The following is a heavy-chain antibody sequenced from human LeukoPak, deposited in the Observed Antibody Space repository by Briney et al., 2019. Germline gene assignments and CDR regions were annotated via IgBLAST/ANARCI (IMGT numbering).Heavy chain of an antibody. J-gene: IGHJ4*02. V-gene: IGHV3-23*01. CDR3: AKDHDYVWGSYRHYFDY. Sequence: LPGGSLRLSCAASGFTFSSYAMSWVRQAPGKGLEWVSASDSGGSTYYADSVKGRFTISRDNSKNTLYLQMNSLRAEDTAVYYCAKDHDYVWGSYRHYFDYWGQGTLVTVSS. D-gene: IGHD3-16*02. CDR1: GFTFSSYA. CDR2: SDSGGST.